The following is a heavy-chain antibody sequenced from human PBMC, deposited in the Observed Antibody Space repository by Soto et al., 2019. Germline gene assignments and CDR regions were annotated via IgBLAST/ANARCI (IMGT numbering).Heavy chain of an antibody. CDR1: GASISSFY. CDR3: ARDQLTLVRGAIYYYYGMDV. Sequence: PSETLSLTCTVSGASISSFYWSWIRQPPGKGLEWIGYIYYSGSTNYNPSLKSRGTISVDTSKNHFSLKLTSVTAADTAVYYCARDQLTLVRGAIYYYYGMDVWGQGTTVTVS. D-gene: IGHD3-10*01. CDR2: IYYSGST. V-gene: IGHV4-59*01. J-gene: IGHJ6*02.